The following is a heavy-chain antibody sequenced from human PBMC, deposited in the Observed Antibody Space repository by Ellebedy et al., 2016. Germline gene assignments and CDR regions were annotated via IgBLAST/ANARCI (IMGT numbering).Heavy chain of an antibody. D-gene: IGHD6-13*01. V-gene: IGHV1-46*01. CDR1: GYTFTSYY. J-gene: IGHJ4*02. CDR3: ARLAASHSGWDY. Sequence: ASVKVSCKASGYTFTSYYLYWLRQAPGQGLEWMGTINPSGGSTNYAQKFQGRVTMTSDTSTSTAYMELSSLRSEDTAVYYCARLAASHSGWDYWGQGTLVTVSS. CDR2: INPSGGST.